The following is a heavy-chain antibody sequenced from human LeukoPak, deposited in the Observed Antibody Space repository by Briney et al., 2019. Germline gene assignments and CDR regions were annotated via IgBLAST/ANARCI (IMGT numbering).Heavy chain of an antibody. V-gene: IGHV1-24*01. CDR2: FDPEDGET. D-gene: IGHD1-26*01. J-gene: IGHJ3*02. CDR3: AMWELLRGAFXI. Sequence: ASVKVSCKVSGYTLTELSMHWVRQAPGKGLEWMGGFDPEDGETIYAQKFQGRVTMTEDTSTDTAYMELSSLRSEDTAVYYCAMWELLRGAFXIWGQGTMVTVSS. CDR1: GYTLTELS.